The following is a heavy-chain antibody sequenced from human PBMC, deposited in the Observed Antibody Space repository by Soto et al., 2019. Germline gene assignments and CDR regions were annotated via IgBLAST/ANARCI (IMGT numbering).Heavy chain of an antibody. J-gene: IGHJ6*02. CDR2: IKAGNGNT. CDR3: ARPLVGVYYYGMDV. CDR1: GYPFTSYA. V-gene: IGHV1-3*01. D-gene: IGHD6-6*01. Sequence: ASLKVPCKASGYPFTSYAMPWVRQAPGQRLEWMGWIKAGNGNTKCSQKFQGRVTITRDTSASTADMELSSLRSEDTAVYYCARPLVGVYYYGMDVWGQGTKVTVSS.